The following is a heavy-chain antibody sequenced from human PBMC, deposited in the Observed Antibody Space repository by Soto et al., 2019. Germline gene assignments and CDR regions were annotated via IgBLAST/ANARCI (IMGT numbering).Heavy chain of an antibody. V-gene: IGHV3-48*03. CDR3: ARGALWYTTSTNDDAFDV. CDR2: ISHSGATI. J-gene: IGHJ3*01. Sequence: VGSLRLSCASSVFQFSSYEMNCVRHSPGKWLEWVAHISHSGATIFYADSVKGRFTISRDNTNNSLSLQMNSLRAEDTAIYYCARGALWYTTSTNDDAFDVWGRGTVVNVSS. CDR1: VFQFSSYE. D-gene: IGHD6-6*01.